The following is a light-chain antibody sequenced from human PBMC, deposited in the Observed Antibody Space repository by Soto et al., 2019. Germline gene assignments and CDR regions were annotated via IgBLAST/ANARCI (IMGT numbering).Light chain of an antibody. CDR2: EVT. V-gene: IGLV2-14*01. J-gene: IGLJ1*01. CDR1: SSDVGGYNY. Sequence: QSALTQPASVSGSPGQSITISCTGTSSDVGGYNYVSWYQQHPGKAPKVMIYEVTNRPSGVSNRFSGSKSGNTASLTISGLQAEDEADYYCSSYTRSTTPVFGTGTKVTVL. CDR3: SSYTRSTTPV.